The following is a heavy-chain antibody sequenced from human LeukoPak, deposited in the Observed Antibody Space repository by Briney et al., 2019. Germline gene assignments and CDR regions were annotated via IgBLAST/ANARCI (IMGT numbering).Heavy chain of an antibody. CDR1: GGSISTYC. CDR3: ARTSATGATYFDY. CDR2: IYYSGST. J-gene: IGHJ4*02. D-gene: IGHD1-26*01. V-gene: IGHV4-59*12. Sequence: PSETLSLTCTVSGGSISTYCWSWIRQPPGKGLEWIGYIYYSGSTYYNPSLKSRVTISVDTSKNQFSLKLSSVTAADTAVYYCARTSATGATYFDYWGQGTLVTVSS.